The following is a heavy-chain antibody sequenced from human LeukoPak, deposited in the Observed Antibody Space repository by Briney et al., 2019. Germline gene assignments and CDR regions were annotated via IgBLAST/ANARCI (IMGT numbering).Heavy chain of an antibody. Sequence: GGSLRLSCAASGFTFSSYGMSWVRQAPGKGLEWVSAISGSGGSTYYADSVKGRFTISRDNSKNTLYLQMNSLRAEDTAVYYCAKDRVSSSWVVMLDYFDYWGQGTLVTVSS. CDR1: GFTFSSYG. V-gene: IGHV3-23*01. CDR2: ISGSGGST. CDR3: AKDRVSSSWVVMLDYFDY. D-gene: IGHD6-13*01. J-gene: IGHJ4*02.